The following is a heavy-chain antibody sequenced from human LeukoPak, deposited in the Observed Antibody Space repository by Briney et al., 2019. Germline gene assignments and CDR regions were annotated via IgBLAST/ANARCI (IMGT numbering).Heavy chain of an antibody. CDR3: TITAGTTLGLMDY. J-gene: IGHJ4*02. V-gene: IGHV4-34*01. CDR1: IGSFRGYY. D-gene: IGHD1-1*01. CDR2: INHSGST. Sequence: SETLSLTCAVYIGSFRGYYWRGIPQPPGEGLEWIGEINHSGSTNYNPSLKSRVTISVDTSKNQLSLKVSSVTAADTAVYYCTITAGTTLGLMDYWGQGTLVTVSS.